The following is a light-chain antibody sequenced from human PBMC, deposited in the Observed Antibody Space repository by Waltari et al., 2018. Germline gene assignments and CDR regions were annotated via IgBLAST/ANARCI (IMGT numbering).Light chain of an antibody. CDR1: QGISSY. CDR2: AAP. Sequence: DIQMTQSPSSLSASVGDRVTITCRASQGISSYLNLYQQKPGKAPKLLIHAAPSLQSGVPSRFSCSGSGTDFTLTISSLQPEDFATYYCQQSYSTPFTFGPGTKVDIK. CDR3: QQSYSTPFT. V-gene: IGKV1-39*01. J-gene: IGKJ3*01.